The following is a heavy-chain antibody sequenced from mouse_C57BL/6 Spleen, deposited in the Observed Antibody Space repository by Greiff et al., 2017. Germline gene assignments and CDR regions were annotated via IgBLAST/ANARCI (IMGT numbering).Heavy chain of an antibody. J-gene: IGHJ4*01. CDR3: ARSGAMDY. CDR2: IYPGDGDT. Sequence: VKLMESGAELVKPGASVKISCKASGYAFSSYWMNWVKQRPGKGLEWIGQIYPGDGDTNYNGKFKGKATLTADKSSSTAYMQLSSLTSEDSAVYFCARSGAMDYWGQGTSVTVSS. D-gene: IGHD3-1*01. CDR1: GYAFSSYW. V-gene: IGHV1-80*01.